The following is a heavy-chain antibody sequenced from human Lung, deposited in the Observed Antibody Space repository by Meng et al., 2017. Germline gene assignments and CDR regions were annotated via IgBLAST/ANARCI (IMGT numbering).Heavy chain of an antibody. Sequence: QVQLLQSGAEGQKPGASVKVSCKASGYTFPDYWLHWVRRAPGQGLEWMGRINPKSGDTHYAQRFQGRVTMTGDTSISTAYMELSGLRSDDTAMYYCARDEDISAAGKLFGDYWGQGTLVTVSS. CDR3: ARDEDISAAGKLFGDY. J-gene: IGHJ4*02. D-gene: IGHD6-13*01. CDR1: GYTFPDYW. CDR2: INPKSGDT. V-gene: IGHV1-2*06.